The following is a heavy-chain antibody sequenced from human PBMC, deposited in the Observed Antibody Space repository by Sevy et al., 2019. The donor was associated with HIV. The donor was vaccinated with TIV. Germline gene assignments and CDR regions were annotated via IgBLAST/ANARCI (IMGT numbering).Heavy chain of an antibody. J-gene: IGHJ6*03. CDR3: AKGGGGHYDPDEIGYYFYYYNMDV. CDR2: ISGSGSRT. CDR1: GFSFDSYG. Sequence: GGSLRLSCAVSGFSFDSYGMTWVRQAPGKGLEWVSGISGSGSRTYYADSVKGRFIISRDNSKNTLDLQTNSLRSEDTALYYCAKGGGGHYDPDEIGYYFYYYNMDVWGKGTTVTVSS. V-gene: IGHV3-23*01. D-gene: IGHD3-22*01.